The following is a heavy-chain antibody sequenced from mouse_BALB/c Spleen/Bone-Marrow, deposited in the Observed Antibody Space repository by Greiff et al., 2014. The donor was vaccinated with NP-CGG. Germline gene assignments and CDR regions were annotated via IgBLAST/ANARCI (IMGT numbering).Heavy chain of an antibody. CDR1: GFTFSSYT. J-gene: IGHJ2*01. D-gene: IGHD2-4*01. CDR3: TSMITRGYYFGY. CDR2: ISSGGSYT. Sequence: EVMLVESGGGLVKPGGSLKLSCAASGFTFSSYTMSWVRQTPEKRLEWVATISSGGSYTYYPDSVKGRFTISRDNAKNTLYLQMSSLKSEDTAMYYCTSMITRGYYFGYWGQGTTLTVSS. V-gene: IGHV5-6-4*01.